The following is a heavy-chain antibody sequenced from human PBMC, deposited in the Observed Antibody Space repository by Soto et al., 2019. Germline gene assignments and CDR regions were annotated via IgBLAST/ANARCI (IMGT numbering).Heavy chain of an antibody. J-gene: IGHJ6*03. CDR2: INPSGGST. V-gene: IGHV1-46*01. D-gene: IGHD4-4*01. CDR1: GYTFTSYY. Sequence: ASVKVSCKASGYTFTSYYMHWVRQAPGQGLEWMGIINPSGGSTSYAQKFQGRVTMTRDTSTSTVYMELSSLRSEDTAVYYCASTVTVKNYYYYYYMDFWGKGTTVTVSS. CDR3: ASTVTVKNYYYYYYMDF.